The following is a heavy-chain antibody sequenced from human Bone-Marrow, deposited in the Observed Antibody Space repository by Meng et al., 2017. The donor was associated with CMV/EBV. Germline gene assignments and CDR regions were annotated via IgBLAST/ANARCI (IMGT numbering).Heavy chain of an antibody. CDR2: IKQDGSEK. J-gene: IGHJ3*02. D-gene: IGHD3-3*01. CDR1: GFFFSSYW. V-gene: IGHV3-7*01. Sequence: GESLKISCAASGFFFSSYWMIWVRQAPGKGLEWVANIKQDGSEKYYVDSVKGRFTISRDNAKNSLYLQMNSLRAEDTAVYYCARDPLRFLEWLDAFDIWGQGTMVTVSS. CDR3: ARDPLRFLEWLDAFDI.